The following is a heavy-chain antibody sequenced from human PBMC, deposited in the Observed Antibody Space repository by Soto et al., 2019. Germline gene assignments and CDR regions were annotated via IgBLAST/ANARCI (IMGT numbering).Heavy chain of an antibody. CDR2: IYRGRST. CDR3: ATTTNAYGDDVFDY. Sequence: EVQLVESGGGLVQPGGSLRLSCAASGFTVSSTYMSWVRQAPGKGLEWVSVIYRGRSTNYADSVKGRFTISRDHSKNTLDHEMNSLRAEYTAVYYCATTTNAYGDDVFDYWGQGTLVTVSS. D-gene: IGHD4-17*01. V-gene: IGHV3-66*01. J-gene: IGHJ4*02. CDR1: GFTVSSTY.